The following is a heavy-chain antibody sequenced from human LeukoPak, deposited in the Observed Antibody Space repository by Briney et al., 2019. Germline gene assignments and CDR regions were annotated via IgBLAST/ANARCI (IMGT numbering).Heavy chain of an antibody. D-gene: IGHD4-17*01. CDR3: AREGHGDYEALDY. Sequence: GGSLRLSCAASGFTFSKYEINWVRQAPGKGLEWMSYISGSGGTIYYADSVKGRFTISRDNAKNLLYLQMNSLRVEDTAVYYCAREGHGDYEALDYWGQGTLVTVSS. V-gene: IGHV3-48*03. CDR1: GFTFSKYE. CDR2: ISGSGGTI. J-gene: IGHJ4*02.